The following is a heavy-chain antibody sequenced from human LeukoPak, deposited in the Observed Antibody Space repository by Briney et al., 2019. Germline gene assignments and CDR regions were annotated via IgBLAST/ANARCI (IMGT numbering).Heavy chain of an antibody. J-gene: IGHJ2*01. V-gene: IGHV4-59*01. CDR3: ARGRDYYGSGSYYPHWYFDL. Sequence: SETLSLTCTVSGGSISSYFWSWTRQPPGKGLEWIGYIFYSGSTNYNPSLKSRVTISVDMSKNQFSLNLRSVTTADTAVYYCARGRDYYGSGSYYPHWYFDLWGRGTLVTVSS. CDR1: GGSISSYF. CDR2: IFYSGST. D-gene: IGHD3-10*01.